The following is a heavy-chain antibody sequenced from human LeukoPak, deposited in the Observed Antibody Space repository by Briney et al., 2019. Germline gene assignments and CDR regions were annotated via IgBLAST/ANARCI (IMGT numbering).Heavy chain of an antibody. CDR2: VYYTGST. CDR1: GGSVSNYY. Sequence: PSETLSLTCSVSGGSVSNYYWSWIRQPPGKGLEWIGYVYYTGSTNYNPSLKSRVTMFEDKSKNQISLRLYSVTVADTAVYYCARHFAYSSSSYFDYWGQGSLVTVSS. V-gene: IGHV4-59*08. D-gene: IGHD6-6*01. J-gene: IGHJ4*02. CDR3: ARHFAYSSSSYFDY.